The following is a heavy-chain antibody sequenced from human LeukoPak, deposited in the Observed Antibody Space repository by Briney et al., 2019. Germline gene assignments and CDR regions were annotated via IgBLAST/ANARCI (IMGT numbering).Heavy chain of an antibody. J-gene: IGHJ5*02. D-gene: IGHD3-10*01. CDR3: ARGDSGSYTFNWFDP. CDR1: GGPISSSSYY. CDR2: IYYSGST. Sequence: SETLSLTCTVSGGPISSSSYYWGWLRQPPGKGLEWIGSIYYSGSTYYNPSLKSRVTISVDTSKNQFSLKLSSVTAADTAVYYCARGDSGSYTFNWFDPWGQGTLVTVSS. V-gene: IGHV4-39*01.